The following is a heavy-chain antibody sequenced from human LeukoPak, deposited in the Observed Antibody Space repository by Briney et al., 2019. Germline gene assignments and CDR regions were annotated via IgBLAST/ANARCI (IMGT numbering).Heavy chain of an antibody. CDR3: ARGGYSSGWYSHSAFDI. V-gene: IGHV4-39*07. D-gene: IGHD6-19*01. CDR1: GGSISSSSYY. CDR2: IYYSGST. J-gene: IGHJ3*02. Sequence: SETLSLTCTVSGGSISSSSYYWGWIRQPPGKGLEWIGSIYYSGSTYYNPSLKSRVTISVDTSKNQFSLKLSSVTAADTAVYYCARGGYSSGWYSHSAFDIWGQGTMVTVSS.